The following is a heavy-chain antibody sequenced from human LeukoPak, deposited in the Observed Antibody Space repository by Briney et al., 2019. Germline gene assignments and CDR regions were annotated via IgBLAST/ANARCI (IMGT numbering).Heavy chain of an antibody. Sequence: GGSLRLSCAASGFTFSSYAMHWVRQAPGKGLEWVAVISYDGSNKYYADSVKGRSTISRDNSKNTLYLQMNSLRAEDTAVYYCARAPVVPAGDGNYYGMDVCGQGTTVTVSS. CDR2: ISYDGSNK. D-gene: IGHD2-2*01. CDR3: ARAPVVPAGDGNYYGMDV. CDR1: GFTFSSYA. V-gene: IGHV3-30-3*01. J-gene: IGHJ6*02.